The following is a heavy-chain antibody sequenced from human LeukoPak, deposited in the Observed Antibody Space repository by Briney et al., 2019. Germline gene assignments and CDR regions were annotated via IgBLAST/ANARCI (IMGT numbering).Heavy chain of an antibody. V-gene: IGHV3-30*02. CDR3: AKGEWELPSDY. J-gene: IGHJ4*02. Sequence: GGSLRLSCAASGFTFSSYGMHWVRQAPGKGLEWVAFIRYDGSNKYYADSVKGRFTISRDNSKNTLYLQTNSLRAEDTAVYYCAKGEWELPSDYWGQGTLVTVSS. CDR1: GFTFSSYG. CDR2: IRYDGSNK. D-gene: IGHD1-26*01.